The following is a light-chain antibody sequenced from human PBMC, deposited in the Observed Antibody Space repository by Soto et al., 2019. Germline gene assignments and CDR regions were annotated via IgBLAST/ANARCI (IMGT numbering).Light chain of an antibody. V-gene: IGLV2-14*03. J-gene: IGLJ2*01. CDR2: DVH. CDR3: SSYRRGSTRVV. Sequence: QAVLSQPASVSGSPGQSITISCTGTSSDVGGYNYVSWYQQHPGKAPKVMICDVHKRPSGISNRFSGSKSGSTASLTISGLQVEDEADYYCSSYRRGSTRVVFGGGTKLTVL. CDR1: SSDVGGYNY.